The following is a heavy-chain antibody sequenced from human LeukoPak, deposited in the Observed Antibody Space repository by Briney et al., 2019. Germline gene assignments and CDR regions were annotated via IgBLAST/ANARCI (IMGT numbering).Heavy chain of an antibody. CDR3: ARGRTPSYYYDSSGYYINTDAFDI. CDR2: ISSSSYI. CDR1: GFTFSSYS. D-gene: IGHD3-22*01. J-gene: IGHJ3*02. V-gene: IGHV3-21*01. Sequence: GGSLRLSCAASGFTFSSYSMNWVRQAPGKGLEWVSSISSSSYIYYADSVKGRFTISRDNAKNSLYLQMNSLRAEDTAVYYCARGRTPSYYYDSSGYYINTDAFDIWGQGTMVTVSS.